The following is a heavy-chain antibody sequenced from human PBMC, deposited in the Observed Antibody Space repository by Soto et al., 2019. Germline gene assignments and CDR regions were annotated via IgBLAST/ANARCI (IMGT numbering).Heavy chain of an antibody. Sequence: EVQLLESGGGLVQPGGSLRLSLAASGFTFSSYGMTWFRQAPGRGLEWVSGIRSSGTSTDYADSVKGRFTISRDNSKNTLYLQMNSLRAEDTAVYYCAKGSLSWYFDLWGRGTLVTVSS. V-gene: IGHV3-23*01. CDR3: AKGSLSWYFDL. CDR2: IRSSGTST. J-gene: IGHJ2*01. CDR1: GFTFSSYG.